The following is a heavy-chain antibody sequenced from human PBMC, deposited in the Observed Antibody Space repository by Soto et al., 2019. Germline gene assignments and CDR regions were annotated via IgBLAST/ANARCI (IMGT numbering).Heavy chain of an antibody. V-gene: IGHV3-23*01. CDR1: GFTFSSYA. D-gene: IGHD3-22*01. Sequence: PVGSLRLSCAASGFTFSSYAMSWVRQAPGKGLEWVSAISGSGGSTYYADSVKGRFTISRDNSKNTLYLQMNSLRAEDTAVYYCARDRYYYDSSGYFTRAYWGQGTLVTVSS. CDR3: ARDRYYYDSSGYFTRAY. CDR2: ISGSGGST. J-gene: IGHJ4*02.